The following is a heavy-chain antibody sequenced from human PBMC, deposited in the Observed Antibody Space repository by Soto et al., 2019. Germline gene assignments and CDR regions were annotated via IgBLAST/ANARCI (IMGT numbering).Heavy chain of an antibody. CDR2: SRRKANSYTT. J-gene: IGHJ6*02. Sequence: EVQLVESGGGLVQPGGSLRLSCAASGLIFSDYHMDWVRQAPGKGLEWVGRSRRKANSYTTEYAASVKGRFTISRDDSTNSLYLQMNSLKTEDAAVYYCAMLGGWSGGSNDMDVWGQGTTVTVSS. D-gene: IGHD6-19*01. CDR3: AMLGGWSGGSNDMDV. V-gene: IGHV3-72*01. CDR1: GLIFSDYH.